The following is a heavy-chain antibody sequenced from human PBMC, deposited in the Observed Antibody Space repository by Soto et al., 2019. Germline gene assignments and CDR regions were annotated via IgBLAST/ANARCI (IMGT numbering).Heavy chain of an antibody. Sequence: GESLKISCKASGYIFTNFWIGWVRQLPGKGLEWMGIVYPGDSDTRYTPSFQGQVTISADKSINTAYLQWRSLKASDTAMYYCAIRGSFRAPDYWGQGTLVTAPQ. CDR2: VYPGDSDT. CDR1: GYIFTNFW. V-gene: IGHV5-51*01. J-gene: IGHJ4*02. D-gene: IGHD2-15*01. CDR3: AIRGSFRAPDY.